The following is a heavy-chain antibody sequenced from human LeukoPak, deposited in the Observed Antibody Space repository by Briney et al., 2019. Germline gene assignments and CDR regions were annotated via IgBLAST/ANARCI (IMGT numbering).Heavy chain of an antibody. J-gene: IGHJ5*02. CDR3: ARHAPWRRLLWFGELPQQRLNWFDP. V-gene: IGHV4-34*01. CDR1: GGSFSGYY. Sequence: PSETLSLTCAVYGGSFSGYYWSWIRQPPGKGLEWIGEINHSGSTNYNPSLKSRVTISVDTSKNQFSLKLSSVTAADTAVYYCARHAPWRRLLWFGELPQQRLNWFDPWGQGTLVTVSS. D-gene: IGHD3-10*01. CDR2: INHSGST.